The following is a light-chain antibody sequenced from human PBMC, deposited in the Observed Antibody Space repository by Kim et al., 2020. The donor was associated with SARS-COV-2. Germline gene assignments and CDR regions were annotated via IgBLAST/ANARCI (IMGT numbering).Light chain of an antibody. CDR2: EGS. J-gene: IGKJ4*01. CDR3: QQRGSWPLT. CDR1: QNVGSH. Sequence: EIVLTQSPGTLSLSPGERATLSCRASQNVGSHLAWFQQQPGQAHRLLMFEGSNRATGIPARFSGSGSGTDFTLTISSLEPEDFAVYYCQQRGSWPLTFGGGTKVDIK. V-gene: IGKV3-11*01.